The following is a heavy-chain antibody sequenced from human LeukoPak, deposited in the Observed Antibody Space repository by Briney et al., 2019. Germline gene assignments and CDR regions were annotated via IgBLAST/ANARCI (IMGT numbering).Heavy chain of an antibody. D-gene: IGHD4-17*01. V-gene: IGHV3-33*01. J-gene: IGHJ3*01. CDR1: GFTLSNYG. Sequence: GGSLRLSCATSGFTLSNYGMHWVRQAPGKGLEWVAGIWFDGSNKYYGDLVKGRFTISKDIAKNTVSLQMNSLRVEDTALYYCARDRGDYGDFRDAFDVWGQGTVVTASS. CDR2: IWFDGSNK. CDR3: ARDRGDYGDFRDAFDV.